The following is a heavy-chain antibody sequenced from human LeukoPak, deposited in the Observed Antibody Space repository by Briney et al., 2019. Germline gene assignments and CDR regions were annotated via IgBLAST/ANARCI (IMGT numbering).Heavy chain of an antibody. J-gene: IGHJ4*02. D-gene: IGHD3-16*01. CDR1: GGSTTSSSYY. CDR2: TYYSGST. Sequence: SETLSLTCTVSGGSTTSSSYYCGWSRQPPGKGLEWIGSTYYSGSTYSNPSLKSRVTKSVDPSKNQFSLKLISVTAAHTAVFYCATIYHLGELLHQLGGQGT. V-gene: IGHV4-39*07. CDR3: ATIYHLGELLHQL.